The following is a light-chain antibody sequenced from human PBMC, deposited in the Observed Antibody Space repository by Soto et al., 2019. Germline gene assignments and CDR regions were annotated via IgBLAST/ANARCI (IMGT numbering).Light chain of an antibody. CDR3: AAWHESPHVPV. CDR1: NSNIGRNT. V-gene: IGLV1-44*01. Sequence: QSVLTQPPSASGTPGQRVTISCSGSNSNIGRNTVIWYQQFPGAAPNLLIHSDNERPSGVPDRFSGSRSGTSASLAISGLQCGDEADSYCAAWHESPHVPVFGGGTKVTVL. CDR2: SDN. J-gene: IGLJ3*02.